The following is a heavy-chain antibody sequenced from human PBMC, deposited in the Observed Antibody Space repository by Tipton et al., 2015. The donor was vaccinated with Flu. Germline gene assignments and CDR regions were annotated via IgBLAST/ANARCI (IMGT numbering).Heavy chain of an antibody. CDR2: IYYSGTT. D-gene: IGHD3-9*01. CDR3: AREGSLRYFDWIPSNWFDP. J-gene: IGHJ5*02. CDR1: GASLSTSTLH. Sequence: TLSLTCTVSGASLSTSTLHWGWTRQAPGKGLEWIGSIYYSGTTYYNPSLKSRVTISVDLSKNQFSLRLTSVTAADTAVYYCAREGSLRYFDWIPSNWFDPWGPGTLVTVSS. V-gene: IGHV4-39*07.